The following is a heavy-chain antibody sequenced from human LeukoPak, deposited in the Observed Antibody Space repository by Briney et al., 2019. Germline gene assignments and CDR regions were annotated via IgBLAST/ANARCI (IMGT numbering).Heavy chain of an antibody. J-gene: IGHJ4*02. Sequence: GGSLRLSCAASGFTFSSYAMSWVRQAPGKGLEWVSVISGSAGSTYYADTVKGRFTISRDNSKNTLYLQMNSLRAEDTAIYYCAKDDYSGYDHFDYWGQGTLVTVSS. CDR2: ISGSAGST. V-gene: IGHV3-23*01. CDR3: AKDDYSGYDHFDY. D-gene: IGHD5-12*01. CDR1: GFTFSSYA.